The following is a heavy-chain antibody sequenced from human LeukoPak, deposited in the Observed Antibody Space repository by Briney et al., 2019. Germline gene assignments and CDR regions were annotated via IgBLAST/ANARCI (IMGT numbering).Heavy chain of an antibody. CDR1: GFTFSKYT. J-gene: IGHJ4*02. V-gene: IGHV3-23*01. CDR3: AKDFTPDGIWDIDY. CDR2: IYGGGSGST. Sequence: GGSLRLSCVASGFTFSKYTMSWVRQALGKGLEWVSGIYGGGSGSTFYAESVKGRFTISRDNPKNTLYLQMNSLRDEDTAIYYCAKDFTPDGIWDIDYWGRGTLITVSS. D-gene: IGHD1-20*01.